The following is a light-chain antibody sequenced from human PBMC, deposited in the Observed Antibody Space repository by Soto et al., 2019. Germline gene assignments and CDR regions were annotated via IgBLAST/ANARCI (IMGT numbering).Light chain of an antibody. CDR2: GTS. V-gene: IGKV3-20*01. CDR1: QSIARAY. CDR3: QQYATPRWT. J-gene: IGKJ1*01. Sequence: EIVLTQSPGTLSLSPGESATLSCRASQSIARAYLAWYQQKPGQAPRLLIYGTSTRATGIPDRFSGSGSGTDFTLAISRLEPEDFAVYYCQQYATPRWTFGQGTKVEIK.